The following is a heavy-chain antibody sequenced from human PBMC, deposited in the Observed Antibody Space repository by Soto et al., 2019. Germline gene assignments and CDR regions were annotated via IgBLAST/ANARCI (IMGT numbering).Heavy chain of an antibody. V-gene: IGHV3-48*03. D-gene: IGHD5-12*01. J-gene: IGHJ4*02. CDR3: ARVGMATSPFDY. CDR1: GFTFSSYE. Sequence: HPGGSLRLSCAASGFTFSSYEMNWVRQAPGKGLEWVSYISSSGSTIYYADSVKGRFTISRDNAKNSLYLQMNSLRAEDTAVYYCARVGMATSPFDYWGQGALVTVSS. CDR2: ISSSGSTI.